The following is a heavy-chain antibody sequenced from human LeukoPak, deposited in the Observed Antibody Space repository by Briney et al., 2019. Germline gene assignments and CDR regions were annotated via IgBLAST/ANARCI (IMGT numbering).Heavy chain of an antibody. J-gene: IGHJ6*02. CDR1: GFTFSSYG. CDR2: ISYDGSNE. Sequence: GGSLRLSCAASGFTFSSYGMHWVRQAPGKGLEWVAVISYDGSNEYYADSVKGRFTISRDNSKNTLYLQMNSLRAEDTAVYYCAEDRGSGYYGMDVWGQGTTVTVSS. V-gene: IGHV3-30*18. CDR3: AEDRGSGYYGMDV. D-gene: IGHD3-10*01.